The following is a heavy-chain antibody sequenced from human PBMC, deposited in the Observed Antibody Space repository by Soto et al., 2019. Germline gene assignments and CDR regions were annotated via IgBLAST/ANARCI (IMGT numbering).Heavy chain of an antibody. CDR2: INPNSGGT. V-gene: IGHV1-2*04. CDR1: GYTFTGYY. CDR3: AREYSSSWYSPSFGY. D-gene: IGHD6-13*01. J-gene: IGHJ4*02. Sequence: ASVKVSCKASGYTFTGYYMHWVRQAPGQGLEWMGWINPNSGGTNYAQKFQGWVTMTRDTSISTAYMELSRLRSDDTAVYYCAREYSSSWYSPSFGYWGQRTLVTLSS.